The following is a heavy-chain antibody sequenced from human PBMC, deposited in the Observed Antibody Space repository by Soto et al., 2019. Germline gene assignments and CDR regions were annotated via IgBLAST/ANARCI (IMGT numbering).Heavy chain of an antibody. Sequence: TLSLTCAVSGGSISSGGYSWSWIRQPPGKGLEWIGYIYYSGSTYYNPSLESRVTISVDTSKNQFSLKVSSVTAADTAVYYCARLGGYCTITSCYGYYGMDVWGQGTTVTVSS. V-gene: IGHV4-30-2*03. CDR3: ARLGGYCTITSCYGYYGMDV. D-gene: IGHD2-2*01. CDR2: IYYSGST. J-gene: IGHJ6*02. CDR1: GGSISSGGYS.